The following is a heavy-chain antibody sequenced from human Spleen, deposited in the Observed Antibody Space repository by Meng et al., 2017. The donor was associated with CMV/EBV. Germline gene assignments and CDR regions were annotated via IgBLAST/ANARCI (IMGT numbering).Heavy chain of an antibody. CDR3: AHRRVAVAKTYFDY. CDR2: IYWDDDK. Sequence: FSGFSLNTSGVGVGWIRQPPGKALEWLALIYWDDDKRYSPSLKSRLTITKDTSKNQVVLTMTNMDPVDTATYYCAHRRVAVAKTYFDYWGQGTLVTVSS. J-gene: IGHJ4*02. D-gene: IGHD6-19*01. V-gene: IGHV2-5*02. CDR1: GFSLNTSGVG.